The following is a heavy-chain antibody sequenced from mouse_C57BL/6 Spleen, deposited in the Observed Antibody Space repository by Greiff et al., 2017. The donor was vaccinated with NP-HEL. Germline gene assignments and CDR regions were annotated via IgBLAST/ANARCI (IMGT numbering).Heavy chain of an antibody. Sequence: QVQLQQSGPELVKPGASVKISCKASGYAFSSSWMNWVKQRPGKGLEWIGRIYPGDGDTNYNGKFKGKATLTADKSSSTAYMQLSSLTSEDSAVYYCARRVTTVVARWYFDVWGTGTTVTVSS. J-gene: IGHJ1*03. D-gene: IGHD1-1*01. CDR1: GYAFSSSW. V-gene: IGHV1-82*01. CDR2: IYPGDGDT. CDR3: ARRVTTVVARWYFDV.